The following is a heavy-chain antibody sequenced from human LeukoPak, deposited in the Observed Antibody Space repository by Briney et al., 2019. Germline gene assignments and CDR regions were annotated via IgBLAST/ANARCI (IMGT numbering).Heavy chain of an antibody. J-gene: IGHJ3*02. V-gene: IGHV3-23*01. CDR3: AKAFREYGSSTYSSFDI. D-gene: IGHD6-13*01. CDR2: ITGTT. Sequence: PGGSLRLSCAASGFTFSSYAMSWVRQAPGKGLQLVSTITGTTHYADSVRGRFTISRDNSKNILYLQMNSLSTEDTAIYYCAKAFREYGSSTYSSFDIWGQGTMVTVSS. CDR1: GFTFSSYA.